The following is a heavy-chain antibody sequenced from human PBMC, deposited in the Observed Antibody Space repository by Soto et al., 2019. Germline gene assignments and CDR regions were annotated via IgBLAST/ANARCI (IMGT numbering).Heavy chain of an antibody. CDR2: IFSNDEK. D-gene: IGHD6-19*01. J-gene: IGHJ4*02. V-gene: IGHV2-26*01. CDR1: GFSLSNARMG. CDR3: ARIRPQWLGKGGYFDY. Sequence: QVTLKESGPVLVKPTETLTLTCTVSGFSLSNARMGVSWIRQPPGKALEWLAHIFSNDEKSYSTSLKSRLTIYKDTSKSQVVLTMTNMDPVDTATYYCARIRPQWLGKGGYFDYWGQGTLVTFSS.